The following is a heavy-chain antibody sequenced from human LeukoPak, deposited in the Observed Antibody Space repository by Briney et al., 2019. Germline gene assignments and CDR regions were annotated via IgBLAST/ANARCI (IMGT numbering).Heavy chain of an antibody. CDR3: ATVESSSWHSY. V-gene: IGHV1-2*02. CDR1: GYTFTGYY. D-gene: IGHD6-13*01. Sequence: ASVKVSCKASGYTFTGYYMHWVRQAPGQGLEWMGIINPSGVSPNYAQKFQGRVTMTRDTSISTAYMELSRLRSDDTAVYYCATVESSSWHSYWGQGTLVTVSS. J-gene: IGHJ4*02. CDR2: INPSGVSP.